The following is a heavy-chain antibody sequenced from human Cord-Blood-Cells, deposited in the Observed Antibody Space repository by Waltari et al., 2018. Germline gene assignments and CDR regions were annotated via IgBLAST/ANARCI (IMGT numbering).Heavy chain of an antibody. Sequence: QVQLQESGPGLVKPSETLSPTCTVSGGSISSYYWSWIRQPPGKGLEWIGYIYYSGSTNYNPSLKSRVTISVDTSKNQFSLKRSSVTAAETAMYYCARQLPYWGTPFDYWGQGTLVTVSS. CDR3: ARQLPYWGTPFDY. V-gene: IGHV4-59*08. CDR1: GGSISSYY. J-gene: IGHJ4*02. D-gene: IGHD7-27*01. CDR2: IYYSGST.